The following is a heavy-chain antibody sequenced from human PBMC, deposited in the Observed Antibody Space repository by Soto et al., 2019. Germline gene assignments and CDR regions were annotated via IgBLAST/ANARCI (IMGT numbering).Heavy chain of an antibody. J-gene: IGHJ6*02. V-gene: IGHV3-23*01. D-gene: IGHD4-17*01. CDR1: GFTFSSYA. CDR3: ASRMWDYGDYVLDYYYGMDV. CDR2: IRGSGGST. Sequence: EVQLLESGGGLVQPGGSLRLSCAASGFTFSSYAMSCVRQAPGKGLERVSAIRGSGGSTYYADSVKGRFTISRDNSKNTLYLQMNSLRAEDTAVYYCASRMWDYGDYVLDYYYGMDVWGQGTTVTVSS.